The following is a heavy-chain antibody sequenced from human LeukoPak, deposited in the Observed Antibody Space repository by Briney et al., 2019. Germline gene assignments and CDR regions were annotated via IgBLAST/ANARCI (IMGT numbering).Heavy chain of an antibody. CDR2: IYYSGST. Sequence: PSETLSLTCTVSGGSISSYYWSWIRQPPGKGLEWIGYIYYSGSTNYNPSLKSRVTISVDTSKNQFSLKLSSVTAADTAVYYCARTPSPVQGGNWFDPWGQGTLVTVSS. D-gene: IGHD6-6*01. J-gene: IGHJ5*02. V-gene: IGHV4-59*08. CDR1: GGSISSYY. CDR3: ARTPSPVQGGNWFDP.